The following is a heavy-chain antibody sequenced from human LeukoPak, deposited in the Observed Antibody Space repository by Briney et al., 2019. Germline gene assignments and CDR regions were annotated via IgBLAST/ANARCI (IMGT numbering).Heavy chain of an antibody. V-gene: IGHV4-34*01. CDR2: INHSGST. J-gene: IGHJ5*02. Sequence: SETLSLTCAVYGGSFSGYYWSWIRQPPGRGLEWIGEINHSGSTNYNPSLKSRVTISVDASKNLFALKLSSVTAADTAVYYCARDRYCSGGSCYLGWFDPWGQGTLVTVSS. CDR1: GGSFSGYY. D-gene: IGHD2-15*01. CDR3: ARDRYCSGGSCYLGWFDP.